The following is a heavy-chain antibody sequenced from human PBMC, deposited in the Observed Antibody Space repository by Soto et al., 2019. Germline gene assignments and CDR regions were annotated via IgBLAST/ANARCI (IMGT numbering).Heavy chain of an antibody. Sequence: PGESLKISCAASGFTFSSYGMHWVRQAPGKGLEWVAVIWYDGSNKYYADSVKGRFTISRDNSKNTLYLQMNSLRAEDTAVYHCARAPTGIPRTTDDAFDIWGQGTMVTVSS. CDR1: GFTFSSYG. CDR3: ARAPTGIPRTTDDAFDI. V-gene: IGHV3-33*08. J-gene: IGHJ3*02. CDR2: IWYDGSNK. D-gene: IGHD1-20*01.